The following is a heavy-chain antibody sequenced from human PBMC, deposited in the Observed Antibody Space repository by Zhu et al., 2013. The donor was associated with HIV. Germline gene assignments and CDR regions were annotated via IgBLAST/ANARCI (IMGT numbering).Heavy chain of an antibody. J-gene: IGHJ5*02. Sequence: QVQLVQSGAEVKKPGSSVKVSCKASGGTFSSYAISWVRQAPGQGLEWMGGIIPIFGTANYAQKFQGRVTITADKSTSTAYMELSSLRSEDTAVYYCARVPRYDILTGYNWFDPWGQGTLVTVSS. CDR2: IIPIFGTA. V-gene: IGHV1-69*06. CDR3: ARVPRYDILTGYNWFDP. CDR1: GGTFSSYA. D-gene: IGHD3-9*01.